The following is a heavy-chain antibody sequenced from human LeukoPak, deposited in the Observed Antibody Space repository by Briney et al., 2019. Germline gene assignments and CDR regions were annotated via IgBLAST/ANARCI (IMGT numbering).Heavy chain of an antibody. CDR2: ISRSGSTR. Sequence: RGSLRLSCAVSGFTFSACELTWVRQAPGKGLEWVSYISRSGSTRYYADSVKGRFTISRDNAKNSLYLQMNSLRAEDTAVYYCARVATMVRVPLDALDIWGQGTMASVSS. D-gene: IGHD3-10*01. J-gene: IGHJ3*02. CDR3: ARVATMVRVPLDALDI. V-gene: IGHV3-48*03. CDR1: GFTFSACE.